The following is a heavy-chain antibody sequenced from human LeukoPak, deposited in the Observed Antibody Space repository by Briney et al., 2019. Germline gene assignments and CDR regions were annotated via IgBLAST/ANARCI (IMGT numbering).Heavy chain of an antibody. Sequence: PGGSLRLSCAASGFTFSSYSMNWVRQAPGQGLEWVSGISGSGSGTYYADSAQGRFTISTDNSKNTLHLQMHSLRAEDTAVYYCATHGSAHYYMDVWGKGTTVTISS. D-gene: IGHD2-2*03. J-gene: IGHJ6*03. V-gene: IGHV3-23*01. CDR1: GFTFSSYS. CDR3: ATHGSAHYYMDV. CDR2: ISGSGSGT.